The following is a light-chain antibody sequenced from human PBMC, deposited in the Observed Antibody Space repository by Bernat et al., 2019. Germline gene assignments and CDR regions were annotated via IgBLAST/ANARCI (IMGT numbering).Light chain of an antibody. CDR1: QTTSHY. J-gene: IGKJ3*01. V-gene: IGKV1-39*01. CDR3: QSRNGAPREFT. Sequence: DIQMTQSPSSLSASVGDRVTITCRTSQTTSHYLNWYQQKPGKAPTLLIYGVSSLPSGVPSRFTGSGSGTAFTLTINNLQPEDFATYYCQSRNGAPREFTFGPGTRVDVK. CDR2: GVS.